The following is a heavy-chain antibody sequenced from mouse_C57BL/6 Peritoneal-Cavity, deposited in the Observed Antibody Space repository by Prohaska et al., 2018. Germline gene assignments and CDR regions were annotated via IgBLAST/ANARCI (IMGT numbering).Heavy chain of an antibody. CDR1: GFTFSNYW. Sequence: EVKLEESGGGLVQPGGSMKLSCVASGFTFSNYWMNWVRQSPAKGLEWVAQIRLKSDNYATQYAESVKGRFTVSRDESKSSVYLQMNNLRAEDTGIYYCTDPPPGYWGQGTTLTVSS. J-gene: IGHJ2*01. V-gene: IGHV6-3*01. CDR3: TDPPPGY. CDR2: IRLKSDNYAT.